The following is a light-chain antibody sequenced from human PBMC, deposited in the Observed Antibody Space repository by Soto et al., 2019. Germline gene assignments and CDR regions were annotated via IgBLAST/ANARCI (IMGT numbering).Light chain of an antibody. CDR2: GAA. J-gene: IGKJ1*01. CDR3: QQYGTSSWT. Sequence: EIVLTQSPATLSLSPGERATLSCRASQSVGSRYLAWYQQKPGQAPRLLIYGAASRAIGIPDRFSGSGSGTDFTLTISRLEPEDFAVYYCQQYGTSSWTFGQGTKVEIK. V-gene: IGKV3-20*01. CDR1: QSVGSRY.